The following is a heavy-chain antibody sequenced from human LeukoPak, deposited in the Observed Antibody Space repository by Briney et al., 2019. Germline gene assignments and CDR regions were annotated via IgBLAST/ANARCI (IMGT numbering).Heavy chain of an antibody. CDR3: ARFKAAGVDAFDI. J-gene: IGHJ3*02. CDR2: TYYRSKWYN. CDR1: GDSVSNNSAA. D-gene: IGHD6-13*01. V-gene: IGHV6-1*01. Sequence: SQTLSLTCAISGDSVSNNSAARNWIRQSPSRGLEWLGRTYYRSKWYNEYAVSVKSRITINPDTSKNQFSLQLNSVTPEDTAVYYCARFKAAGVDAFDIWGQGTMVTVSS.